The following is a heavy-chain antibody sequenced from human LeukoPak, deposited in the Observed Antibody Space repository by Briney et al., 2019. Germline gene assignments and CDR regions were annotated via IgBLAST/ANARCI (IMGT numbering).Heavy chain of an antibody. CDR3: ARDGGGAYDGYFDY. J-gene: IGHJ4*02. CDR1: GFTFSSYS. V-gene: IGHV3-21*04. CDR2: ISTSSIYI. D-gene: IGHD3-16*01. Sequence: PGGSLRLSCAASGFTFSSYSMNWVRQAPGKGLEWVSAISTSSIYIYYADSVKGRFTISRDNAKNSLYLQMNSLRAEDTALYYCARDGGGAYDGYFDYWGQGTLVTVSS.